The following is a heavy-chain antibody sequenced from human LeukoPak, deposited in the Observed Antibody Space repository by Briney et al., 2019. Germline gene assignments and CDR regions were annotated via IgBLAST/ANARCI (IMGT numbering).Heavy chain of an antibody. V-gene: IGHV3-30-3*01. Sequence: GGSLRLSCAASGFTFDDYAMHWVRQAPGKGLEWVAVISYDGSNKYYADSVKGRFTISRDNSKNTLYLQMNSLRAEDTAVYYCARAADTAMGDAFDIWGQGTMVTVSS. D-gene: IGHD5-18*01. CDR1: GFTFDDYA. CDR3: ARAADTAMGDAFDI. J-gene: IGHJ3*02. CDR2: ISYDGSNK.